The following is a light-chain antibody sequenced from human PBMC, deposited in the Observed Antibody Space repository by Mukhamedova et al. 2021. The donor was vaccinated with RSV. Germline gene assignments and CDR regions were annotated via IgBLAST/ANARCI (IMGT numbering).Light chain of an antibody. CDR3: QQYYSTPWT. J-gene: IGKJ1*01. CDR1: QSVLYSSNNKNY. V-gene: IGKV4-1*01. CDR2: WAS. Sequence: SQSVLYSSNNKNYLAWYQQKPGQPPKLLIYWASTRESGVPDRFSGSGSGTDFTLTISSLQAEDVAVYYCQQYYSTPWTLGQGTKV.